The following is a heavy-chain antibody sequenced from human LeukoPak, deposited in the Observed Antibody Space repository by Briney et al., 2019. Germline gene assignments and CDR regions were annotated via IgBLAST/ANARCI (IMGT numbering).Heavy chain of an antibody. CDR1: GYTFSSYG. Sequence: GASVKVSCKASGYTFSSYGIGWVRQAPGQGLEWMGWINTCNGNTNYAQKLQGRVTMTTDTSTSTAYMELRSLRSDDTAVYYCARERGGYSYGDYWGQGNPGHRLL. V-gene: IGHV1-18*01. CDR2: INTCNGNT. CDR3: ARERGGYSYGDY. J-gene: IGHJ4*02. D-gene: IGHD5-18*01.